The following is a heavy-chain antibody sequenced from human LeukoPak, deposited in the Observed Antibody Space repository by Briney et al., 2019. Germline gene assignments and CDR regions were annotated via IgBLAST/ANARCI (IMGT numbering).Heavy chain of an antibody. V-gene: IGHV3-30*02. J-gene: IGHJ4*02. D-gene: IGHD6-13*01. Sequence: GGSLRLSCAASGFTFSSFGIHWVRQTPGKGLQWVAFIHYDGSYKYYTDSVKGRFTISRDNSKNTLHLQMNSLRAEDTALYYCARVTGYMVEDYFDYWGQGTLVTVSS. CDR1: GFTFSSFG. CDR3: ARVTGYMVEDYFDY. CDR2: IHYDGSYK.